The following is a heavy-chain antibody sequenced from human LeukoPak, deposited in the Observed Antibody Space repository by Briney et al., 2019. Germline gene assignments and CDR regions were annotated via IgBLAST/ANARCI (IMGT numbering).Heavy chain of an antibody. CDR3: ARDWVAGVPFDAFDI. Sequence: PSETLSLTCTVSNGSISSYHWSWVRQPPGKGLEWVANIKEDGSEKYYVDSVKGRFTISRDNAQNSVYLHMNSLTAEDTALYYCARDWVAGVPFDAFDIWGQGTMVSVSS. CDR2: IKEDGSEK. D-gene: IGHD3-10*01. CDR1: NGSISSYH. V-gene: IGHV3-7*03. J-gene: IGHJ3*02.